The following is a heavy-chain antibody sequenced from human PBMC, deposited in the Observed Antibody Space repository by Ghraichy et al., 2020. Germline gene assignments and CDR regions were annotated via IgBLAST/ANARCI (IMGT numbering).Heavy chain of an antibody. J-gene: IGHJ5*01. CDR1: GFTFSSYW. V-gene: IGHV3-7*01. Sequence: GGSLRLSCAASGFTFSSYWMSWVRQAPGKGLEWVANIKQDGSEKYCVDSVKGRFTISRDNAKNSLYLEMNSLRVEDTAVYYCVRDKLVGPTLLDSWGQGTLVAVSS. D-gene: IGHD1-26*01. CDR2: IKQDGSEK. CDR3: VRDKLVGPTLLDS.